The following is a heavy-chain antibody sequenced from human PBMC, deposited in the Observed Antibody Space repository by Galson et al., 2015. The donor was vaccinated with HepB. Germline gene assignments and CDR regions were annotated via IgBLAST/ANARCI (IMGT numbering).Heavy chain of an antibody. CDR3: VRDLAEMPGH. CDR2: ISYDGRKK. V-gene: IGHV3-30-3*01. Sequence: SLRLSCAASGFTFSSYAMHWVRQAPGTGLEWVALISYDGRKKYCADSVKGRFSISRDNSKNTVFLLMNSLRAEDTAVYYCVRDLAEMPGHWGQGTLVTVSS. D-gene: IGHD5-24*01. CDR1: GFTFSSYA. J-gene: IGHJ4*02.